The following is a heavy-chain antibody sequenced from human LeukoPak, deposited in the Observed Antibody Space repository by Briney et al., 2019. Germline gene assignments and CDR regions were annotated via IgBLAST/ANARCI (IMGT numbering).Heavy chain of an antibody. CDR1: GYTFTVYY. D-gene: IGHD5-24*01. CDR3: ARGPPSRDGYTPFDY. Sequence: SVKASCKASGYTFTVYYMHWVRQAPGQGLEWMGWINPNSGGTNYAQKFQGWVTMTRDTSISTAYMELSRLTSDDTAVYYCARGPPSRDGYTPFDYWGQGTLVTVSS. J-gene: IGHJ4*02. V-gene: IGHV1-2*04. CDR2: INPNSGGT.